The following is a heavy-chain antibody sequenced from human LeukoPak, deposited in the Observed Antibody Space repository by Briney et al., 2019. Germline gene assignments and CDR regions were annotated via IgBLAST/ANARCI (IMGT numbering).Heavy chain of an antibody. V-gene: IGHV4-34*01. CDR1: RGSFSDYY. Sequence: SETLSPTRAVYRGSFSDYYSRWIPQPPGKGLEWIGETNHSGITNYNPSLKSRVTISADTSKNQFSLKLNSVTAATTAVHYCARWSSNYYDSSGRRFHPWGQGTLVTVSS. D-gene: IGHD3-22*01. CDR2: TNHSGIT. J-gene: IGHJ5*02. CDR3: ARWSSNYYDSSGRRFHP.